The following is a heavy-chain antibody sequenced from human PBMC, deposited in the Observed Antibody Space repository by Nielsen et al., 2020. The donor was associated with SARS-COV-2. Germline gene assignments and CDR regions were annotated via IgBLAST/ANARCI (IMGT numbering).Heavy chain of an antibody. V-gene: IGHV1-18*04. Sequence: ASVKVSCKASGYTLTSHGFSWVRQAPGQGLEWMGWISAYNGNRNYAQKFQDRVTMTRDTSANTAYMELSSLSSEDTAVYYCARITPSSGWDYWGQGTLVTVSS. D-gene: IGHD6-19*01. J-gene: IGHJ4*02. CDR2: ISAYNGNR. CDR3: ARITPSSGWDY. CDR1: GYTLTSHG.